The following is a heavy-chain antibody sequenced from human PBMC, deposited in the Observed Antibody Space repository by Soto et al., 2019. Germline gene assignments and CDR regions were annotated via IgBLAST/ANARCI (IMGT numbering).Heavy chain of an antibody. CDR1: RYSFTDYH. D-gene: IGHD2-8*01. V-gene: IGHV1-2*04. CDR3: ARGDSTDCSNGVCSFFYNHDMDV. J-gene: IGHJ6*02. CDR2: INPKSGGT. Sequence: ASVKVSCKASRYSFTDYHIHWVRQAPGQGLEWLGRINPKSGGTSTAQKFQGWVTMTTDTSISTASMELTRLTSDDTAIYYCARGDSTDCSNGVCSFFYNHDMDVWGQGTTVTVSS.